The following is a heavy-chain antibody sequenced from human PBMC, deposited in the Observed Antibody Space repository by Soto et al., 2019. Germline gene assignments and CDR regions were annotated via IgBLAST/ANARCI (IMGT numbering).Heavy chain of an antibody. J-gene: IGHJ5*02. D-gene: IGHD3-22*01. CDR1: GYSISSGYY. CDR2: IYHGGST. Sequence: PSETLSLTCAVSGYSISSGYYWCLLRQPPGKGLEGIGSIYHGGSTYYNPSLNSRVTLSIDMTNNHVSLILNSVTAADTAVYYCARVGPWVPYYYDSSPYTFENWFDPWGQGTLVTVSS. V-gene: IGHV4-38-2*01. CDR3: ARVGPWVPYYYDSSPYTFENWFDP.